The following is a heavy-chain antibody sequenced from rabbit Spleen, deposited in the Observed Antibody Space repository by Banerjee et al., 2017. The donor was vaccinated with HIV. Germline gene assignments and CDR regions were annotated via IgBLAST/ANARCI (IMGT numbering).Heavy chain of an antibody. CDR3: ARDVGTSFSTYGMDL. CDR2: IDPVFGIT. Sequence: QSLEESGGDLVKPGASLTLTCKASGFSFSSGYYMSWVRQAPGKGLEWIGYIDPVFGITYYASWVNGRFSISRENAQNTVFLQMTSLTAADTATYFCARDVGTSFSTYGMDLWGPGTLVTVS. D-gene: IGHD8-1*01. CDR1: GFSFSSGYY. J-gene: IGHJ6*01. V-gene: IGHV1S40*01.